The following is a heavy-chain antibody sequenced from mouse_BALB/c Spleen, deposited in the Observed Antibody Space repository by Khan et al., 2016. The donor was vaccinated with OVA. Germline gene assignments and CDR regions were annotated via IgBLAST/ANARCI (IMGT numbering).Heavy chain of an antibody. CDR1: GYTFTTYY. V-gene: IGHV1S56*01. J-gene: IGHJ4*01. CDR2: IFPGNVNT. CDR3: ARDDYFVGDAMDY. D-gene: IGHD2-4*01. Sequence: QVQLQQSGPDLVKPGTSVRISCKASGYTFTTYYIHWVKQRPGQGLEWIGWIFPGNVNTKYNEKFKGKATLTEDKSSSTAHMQLSSLTSEDSAVYFCARDDYFVGDAMDYWGQGSSVTVSS.